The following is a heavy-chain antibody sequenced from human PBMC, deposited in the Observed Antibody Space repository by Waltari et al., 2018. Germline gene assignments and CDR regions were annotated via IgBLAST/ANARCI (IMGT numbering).Heavy chain of an antibody. V-gene: IGHV3-30*02. CDR1: GFILSNYG. Sequence: QVQLVESGGGVVQPGGSLRLACATSGFILSNYGMQWVRQAQGKGLEVVAFIRYDGSDTDYADSVKGRFTISRDNSKNTLYLRMNSLSVEDTAIYYCAKVLYALVPKVYWFDYWGQGTLVTVSS. J-gene: IGHJ4*02. CDR3: AKVLYALVPKVYWFDY. D-gene: IGHD5-12*01. CDR2: IRYDGSDT.